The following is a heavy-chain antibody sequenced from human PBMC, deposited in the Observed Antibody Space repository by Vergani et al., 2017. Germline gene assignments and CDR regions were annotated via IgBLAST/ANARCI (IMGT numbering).Heavy chain of an antibody. CDR3: AKHFRGWGIDY. CDR2: IQFDGSNQ. Sequence: QVQLVESGGGVVQRGGSLRLYCATSGFTLSNYDMQWIRQGPGKGLEFVAFIQFDGSNQYYADSVKGRFTLSRDFSKNTLYLQMHSLRTDDTATYYCAKHFRGWGIDYWGQGTQVIVSS. CDR1: GFTLSNYD. J-gene: IGHJ4*02. D-gene: IGHD3-16*01. V-gene: IGHV3-30*02.